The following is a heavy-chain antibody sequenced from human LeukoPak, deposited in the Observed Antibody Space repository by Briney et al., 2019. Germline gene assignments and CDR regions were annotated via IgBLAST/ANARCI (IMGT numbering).Heavy chain of an antibody. CDR3: AKDPGRSYYYYYMDV. J-gene: IGHJ6*03. Sequence: GGSLRLSCAASGFTFSSYAMSWVRQAPGKGLEWVSAISGSGGSTYYADSVKGRFTISRDNSKNTLYLQMNSLGAEDTAVYYCAKDPGRSYYYYYMDVWGKGTTVTVSS. CDR2: ISGSGGST. V-gene: IGHV3-23*01. D-gene: IGHD1-14*01. CDR1: GFTFSSYA.